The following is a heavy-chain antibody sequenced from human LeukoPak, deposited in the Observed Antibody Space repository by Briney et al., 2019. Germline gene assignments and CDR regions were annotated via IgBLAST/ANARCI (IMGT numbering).Heavy chain of an antibody. D-gene: IGHD2-2*01. Sequence: SETLSLTCTVSGGSISSYYWSWIRQPAGKGLEWIGRIYTSGSTNYNPSLKSRVTISVDTSKNQFSLKLSSVTAADTAVYYCARGGSTSSWFDPWGQGTLVTVSS. V-gene: IGHV4-4*07. CDR1: GGSISSYY. CDR2: IYTSGST. J-gene: IGHJ5*02. CDR3: ARGGSTSSWFDP.